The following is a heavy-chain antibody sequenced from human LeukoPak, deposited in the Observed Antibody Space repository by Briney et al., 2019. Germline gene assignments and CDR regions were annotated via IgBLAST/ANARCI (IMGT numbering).Heavy chain of an antibody. D-gene: IGHD3-9*01. CDR2: ISGSGSST. Sequence: PGGSLRLSCAASGFSFSSYAMNWVRQAPGKGLEWVSVISGSGSSTDYADSVKGRFTISRDNSKNTLYLQMNSLRAEDTAVYYCAKGPIYDILTGWRKTHNAFDIWGQGTMVTVSS. CDR1: GFSFSSYA. CDR3: AKGPIYDILTGWRKTHNAFDI. V-gene: IGHV3-23*01. J-gene: IGHJ3*02.